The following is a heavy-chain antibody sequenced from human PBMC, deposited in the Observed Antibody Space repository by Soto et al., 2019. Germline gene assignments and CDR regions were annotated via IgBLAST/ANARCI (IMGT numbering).Heavy chain of an antibody. Sequence: PLESLRIPWKGAGCNFTKYWSRRVLQMPGKGLEWMGLIYPDDSDTIYSPSFRGQVTMSADKSINTAYLQWSSLKASDTATYYCARSIPQYWALFENWGQGTRVTAPQ. J-gene: IGHJ4*02. CDR3: ARSIPQYWALFEN. CDR2: IYPDDSDT. V-gene: IGHV5-51*01. D-gene: IGHD2-15*01. CDR1: GCNFTKYW.